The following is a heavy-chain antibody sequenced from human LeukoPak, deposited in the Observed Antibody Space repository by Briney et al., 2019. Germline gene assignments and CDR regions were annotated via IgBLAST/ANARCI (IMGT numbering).Heavy chain of an antibody. CDR2: ISGSGGST. J-gene: IGHJ3*02. D-gene: IGHD3-22*01. CDR1: GFTFSGYA. V-gene: IGHV3-23*01. CDR3: AKDYYDSSGYYYLAFDI. Sequence: PGGSLRLSCAASGFTFSGYAMSWVRQAPGKGLEWVSAISGSGGSTYYADSVKGRFTISRDNSKNTLYLQMNSLRAEDTAVYYCAKDYYDSSGYYYLAFDIWGQGTMVTVSS.